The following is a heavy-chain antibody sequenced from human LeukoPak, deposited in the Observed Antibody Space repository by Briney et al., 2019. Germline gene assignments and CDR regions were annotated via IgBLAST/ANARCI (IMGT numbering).Heavy chain of an antibody. D-gene: IGHD4-17*01. CDR2: TSSDLNVK. CDR1: GFTFRNYV. Sequence: GGSLRLSCEASGFTFRNYVIHWVRQAPGKGLEWVAVTSSDLNVKLYADSVKGRFTISRDNSRSTLYLQMNSLRPEDTAIYYCAREPTAWGQGTLVTVSS. CDR3: AREPTA. V-gene: IGHV3-30-3*01. J-gene: IGHJ5*02.